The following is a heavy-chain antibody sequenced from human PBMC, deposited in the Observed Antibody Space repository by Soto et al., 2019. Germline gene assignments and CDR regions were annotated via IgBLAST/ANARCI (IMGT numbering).Heavy chain of an antibody. CDR3: ARVGRVVVPAAMPDIENSLGDY. CDR1: GGSFSGYY. J-gene: IGHJ4*02. Sequence: QVQLQQWGAGLLKPSETLSLTCAVYGGSFSGYYWSWIRQPPGKGLEWIGEINHSGSTNYNPSLKSRVTISVDTSKNQFSLKLSSVTAADTAVYYCARVGRVVVPAAMPDIENSLGDYWGQGTLVTVSS. CDR2: INHSGST. V-gene: IGHV4-34*01. D-gene: IGHD2-2*01.